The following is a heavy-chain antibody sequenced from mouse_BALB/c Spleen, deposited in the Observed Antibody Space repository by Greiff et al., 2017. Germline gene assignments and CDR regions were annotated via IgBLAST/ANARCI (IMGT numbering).Heavy chain of an antibody. V-gene: IGHV1-12*01. CDR1: GYTFTSYN. CDR3: ARWAYYGSYAMDY. D-gene: IGHD2-10*01. CDR2: IYPGNGDT. Sequence: QVQLQQPGAELVKPGASVKMSCKASGYTFTSYNMHWVKQTPGQGLEWIGAIYPGNGDTSYNQKFKGKATLTADKSSSTAYMQLSSLTSEDSAVYYCARWAYYGSYAMDYWGQGTSVTVSS. J-gene: IGHJ4*01.